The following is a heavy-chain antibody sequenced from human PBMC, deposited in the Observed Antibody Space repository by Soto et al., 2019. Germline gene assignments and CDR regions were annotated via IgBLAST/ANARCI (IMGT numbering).Heavy chain of an antibody. Sequence: EVQLVESGGGLVQPGGSLRLSCVASGFTVTDIYMNWVRQAPGKGLESVSVIYKDFTDYADFVRGRFSVSTDTSKNALYLQLDNMRAEDTAVYYCAREPLYCSGGSCSIMGDAFDIWGQGAMVTVSS. CDR3: AREPLYCSGGSCSIMGDAFDI. CDR2: IYKDFT. V-gene: IGHV3-66*01. CDR1: GFTVTDIY. D-gene: IGHD2-15*01. J-gene: IGHJ3*02.